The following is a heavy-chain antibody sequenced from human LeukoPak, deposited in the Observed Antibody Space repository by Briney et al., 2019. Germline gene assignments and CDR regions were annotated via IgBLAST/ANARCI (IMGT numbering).Heavy chain of an antibody. CDR2: IIPIFGTA. CDR3: ARGAALYDYVWGSYRRLDY. J-gene: IGHJ4*02. CDR1: GGTFISYA. Sequence: VASVKVSCKASGGTFISYAISWVRQAPGQGLEWMGGIIPIFGTANYAQKFQGRVTITADESTSTAYMELSSLRSEDTAVYYCARGAALYDYVWGSYRRLDYWGQGTLVTVSS. D-gene: IGHD3-16*02. V-gene: IGHV1-69*13.